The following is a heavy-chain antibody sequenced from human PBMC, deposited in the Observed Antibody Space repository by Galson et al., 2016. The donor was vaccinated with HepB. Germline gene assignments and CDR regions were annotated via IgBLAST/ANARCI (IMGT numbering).Heavy chain of an antibody. CDR3: ARDRIEGAAFDF. Sequence: SLRLSCAASGFTLSSYSMNWVRQAPGKGLEWVSSISSSSRYIAYGDSVKGRFTISRDNAKNSVYLQMNSLRAEDTGVYYCARDRIEGAAFDFWGQGLLVTVSS. J-gene: IGHJ4*02. CDR2: ISSSSRYI. V-gene: IGHV3-21*01. CDR1: GFTLSSYS. D-gene: IGHD3-16*01.